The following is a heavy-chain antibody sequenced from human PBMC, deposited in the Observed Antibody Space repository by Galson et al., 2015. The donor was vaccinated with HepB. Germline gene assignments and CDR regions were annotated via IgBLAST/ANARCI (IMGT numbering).Heavy chain of an antibody. Sequence: SLRLSCAASGFTFSGSAMHWVRQASGKGLEWVGRIRSKANSYATAYAASVKDRITISRDDSKNTAYLQINSQKTEATDVYYCTRHPVVPAANYGGCYYGMDVWGQGTPVTVSS. CDR2: IRSKANSYAT. V-gene: IGHV3-73*01. CDR1: GFTFSGSA. J-gene: IGHJ6*02. CDR3: TRHPVVPAANYGGCYYGMDV. D-gene: IGHD2-2*01.